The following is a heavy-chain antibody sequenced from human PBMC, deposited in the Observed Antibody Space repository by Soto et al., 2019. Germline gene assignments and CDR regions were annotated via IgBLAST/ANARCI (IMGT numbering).Heavy chain of an antibody. CDR1: GFTFSSYA. J-gene: IGHJ6*02. Sequence: GGSLRLSCAASGFTFSSYAMHWVRQAPGKGLEWVAVISYDGSNKYYADSVKGRFTISRDNSKNTLYLQMNSLRAEDTAVYYCARDSSALGPVYQLQSYYYYGMDVWGQGTTVTVSS. D-gene: IGHD2-2*01. V-gene: IGHV3-30-3*01. CDR2: ISYDGSNK. CDR3: ARDSSALGPVYQLQSYYYYGMDV.